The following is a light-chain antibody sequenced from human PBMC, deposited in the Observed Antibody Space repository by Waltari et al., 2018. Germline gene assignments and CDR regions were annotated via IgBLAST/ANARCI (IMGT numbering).Light chain of an antibody. Sequence: DIQMTQSPSTLSASIGDRVTITCRASQRLSSWLAGYKQSSGKAPKPLVYDAATLQSGVPSRFSGSGSGTEFTLTISSLQPEDFATYYCQHYTRYSITFGQGTRLEIK. CDR2: DAA. CDR1: QRLSSW. V-gene: IGKV1-5*01. CDR3: QHYTRYSIT. J-gene: IGKJ5*01.